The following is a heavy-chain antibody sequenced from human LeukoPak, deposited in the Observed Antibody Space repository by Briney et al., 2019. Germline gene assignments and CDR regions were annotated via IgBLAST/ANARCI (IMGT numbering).Heavy chain of an antibody. CDR2: IKQDGSEK. CDR3: ARDGRSYSSSWYFWFDP. J-gene: IGHJ5*02. D-gene: IGHD6-13*01. Sequence: GGSLRLSCAASGFTFSSYWMSWVRQAPGKGLEWVANIKQDGSEKYYVDSVKGRFTISRDNDKNSLYLQMNSLRAEDTAVYYCARDGRSYSSSWYFWFDPWGQGTLVTVSS. V-gene: IGHV3-7*01. CDR1: GFTFSSYW.